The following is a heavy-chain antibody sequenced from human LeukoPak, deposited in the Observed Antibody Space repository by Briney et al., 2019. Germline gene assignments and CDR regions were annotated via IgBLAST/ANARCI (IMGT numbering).Heavy chain of an antibody. D-gene: IGHD6-19*01. CDR3: ARDKQWLVRTTPYYYGLDV. CDR2: ISAYSGNT. V-gene: IGHV1-18*01. Sequence: GASVKVSCKASGYTFTSYGISWVRQAPGQGLEWMGWISAYSGNTNYAQKLQGRVTMTTDTSTSTAYMGLRSLRSDDTAVYYCARDKQWLVRTTPYYYGLDVWGQGTTVTVSS. CDR1: GYTFTSYG. J-gene: IGHJ6*02.